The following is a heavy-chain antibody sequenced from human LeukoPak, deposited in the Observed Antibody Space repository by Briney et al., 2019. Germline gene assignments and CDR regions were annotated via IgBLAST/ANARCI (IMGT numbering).Heavy chain of an antibody. Sequence: ASVKVSCKASGYTFTSYGISWVRQAPGQGLEWMGWISAYNGNTNYAQKLQGRVTMTTDTSTSTAYMELGSLRSDDTAVYYCARWGRKENYDFWSGYSLGYWGQGTLVTVSS. J-gene: IGHJ4*02. CDR3: ARWGRKENYDFWSGYSLGY. CDR1: GYTFTSYG. D-gene: IGHD3-3*01. V-gene: IGHV1-18*01. CDR2: ISAYNGNT.